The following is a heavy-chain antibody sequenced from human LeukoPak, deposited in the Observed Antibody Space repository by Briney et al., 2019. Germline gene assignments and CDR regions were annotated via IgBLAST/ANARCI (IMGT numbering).Heavy chain of an antibody. V-gene: IGHV3-7*03. CDR2: IKQDGSEK. D-gene: IGHD4-11*01. Sequence: GGSLRLSCAASGFTFSSYSMNWVRQAPGKGLEWVANIKQDGSEKYYVDSVKGRFTISRDNAKNSLYLQLNSLRAEDTAIYYCARDTNYGNYVWGQGTLVTDSS. CDR3: ARDTNYGNYV. J-gene: IGHJ4*02. CDR1: GFTFSSYS.